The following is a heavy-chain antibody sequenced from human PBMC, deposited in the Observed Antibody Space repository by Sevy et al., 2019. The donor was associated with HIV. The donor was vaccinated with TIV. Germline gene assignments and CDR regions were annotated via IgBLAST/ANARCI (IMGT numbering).Heavy chain of an antibody. J-gene: IGHJ4*02. V-gene: IGHV3-7*01. CDR1: GFTFDTYW. CDR2: IRQDGNEI. CDR3: ARRYFDL. Sequence: GGSLRLSCAASGFTFDTYWMQWVRQAPGRGLEWVANIRQDGNEIYYADSVKGRFTISRDNAKESLYLQMSNLRVEDTGIYYCARRYFDLWGQRTLVTVSS.